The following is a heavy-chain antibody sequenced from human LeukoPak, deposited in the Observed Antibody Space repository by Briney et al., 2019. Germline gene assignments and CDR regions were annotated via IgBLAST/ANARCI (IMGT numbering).Heavy chain of an antibody. D-gene: IGHD3-3*01. CDR2: IKEDGSEK. CDR3: ARDPTDFFGVLQMFDY. CDR1: GFTFSTFW. V-gene: IGHV3-7*03. Sequence: GGSLRLSCAASGFTFSTFWMSWVRQAPGKGLEWVANIKEDGSEKYYVDSMKGRFTVSRGNAKNSLYLQMDSLISDDTAVYFCARDPTDFFGVLQMFDYWGQGTLVTVSS. J-gene: IGHJ4*02.